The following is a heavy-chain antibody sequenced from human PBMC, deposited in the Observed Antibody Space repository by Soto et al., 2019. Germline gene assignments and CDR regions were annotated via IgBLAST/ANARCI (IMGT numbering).Heavy chain of an antibody. CDR2: IYYSGST. CDR1: GGSISSSSYY. CDR3: ARHNSGYRGYDSEIDY. V-gene: IGHV4-39*01. D-gene: IGHD5-12*01. J-gene: IGHJ4*02. Sequence: SETLSLTCTVSGGSISSSSYYWGWIRQPPGKGLEWIGSIYYSGSTYYNPSLKSRVTISVDTSKNQFSLKLSSVTAADTAVYYCARHNSGYRGYDSEIDYWGQGTLVTVSS.